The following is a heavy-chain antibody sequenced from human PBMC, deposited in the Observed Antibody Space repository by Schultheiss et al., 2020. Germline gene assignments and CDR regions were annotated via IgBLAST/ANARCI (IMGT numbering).Heavy chain of an antibody. Sequence: GESLKISCKGSGYSFTSYWIGWVRQMPGKGLEWMGIIYPGDSDTRYSPSFQGQVTISADKSISTAYLQWSSLKASDTAMYYCARLTYYDFWSGYPSYGMDVWGQGTTVTVSS. CDR2: IYPGDSDT. V-gene: IGHV5-51*01. CDR3: ARLTYYDFWSGYPSYGMDV. D-gene: IGHD3-3*01. CDR1: GYSFTSYW. J-gene: IGHJ6*02.